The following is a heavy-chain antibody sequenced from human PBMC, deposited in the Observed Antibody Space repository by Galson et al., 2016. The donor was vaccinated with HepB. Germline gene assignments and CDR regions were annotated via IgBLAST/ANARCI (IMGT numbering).Heavy chain of an antibody. Sequence: SVKVSCKASGGTFSSFALNWVRQAPGQGLEWMGGIIPVFGTPTYAQKFRGRVTITAAESASTAYRELSSLRSQDTAAYYCASHTRGQYDSGRYEFNYWGQGTLVTVSS. V-gene: IGHV1-69*13. CDR1: GGTFSSFA. CDR3: ASHTRGQYDSGRYEFNY. CDR2: IIPVFGTP. J-gene: IGHJ4*02. D-gene: IGHD3-10*01.